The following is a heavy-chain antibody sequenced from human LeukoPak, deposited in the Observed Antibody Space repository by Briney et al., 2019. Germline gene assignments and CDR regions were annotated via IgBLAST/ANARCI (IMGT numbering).Heavy chain of an antibody. J-gene: IGHJ5*02. D-gene: IGHD3-22*01. CDR1: GGSISSGGYY. V-gene: IGHV4-31*03. CDR2: IYYSGST. Sequence: PSETLSLTCTVSGGSISSGGYYWSWIRQHPGKGLEWIGYIYYSGSTYYNPSLKSRVTISVDTSKNQFSLKLSSVTAADTAVYYCARGFYDSSGYYYLPWGQGTRVTVSS. CDR3: ARGFYDSSGYYYLP.